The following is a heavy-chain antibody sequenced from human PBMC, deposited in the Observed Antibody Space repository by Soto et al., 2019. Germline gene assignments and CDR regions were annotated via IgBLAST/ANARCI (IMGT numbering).Heavy chain of an antibody. CDR2: ISASGRDT. CDR3: AKGKASGWYYFDY. J-gene: IGHJ4*02. CDR1: GFTFTNFA. Sequence: GGSLRLSCSASGFTFTNFAMSWVRQAPGRGLEWVSGISASGRDTYYADSVKDRFTVSRDNSKNTLYLQMNSLRAEDTAIYYCAKGKASGWYYFDYWGQGARVTVSS. V-gene: IGHV3-23*01. D-gene: IGHD6-19*01.